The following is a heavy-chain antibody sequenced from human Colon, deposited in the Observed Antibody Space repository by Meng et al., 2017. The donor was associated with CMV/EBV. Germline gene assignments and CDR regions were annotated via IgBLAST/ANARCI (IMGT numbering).Heavy chain of an antibody. J-gene: IGHJ4*02. CDR2: TYYRSKWYH. Sequence: QVQLQQSGPGLVKPSXXXXPXXSISGDIVSSNSAAWHWIRQSPSRGLEWLGRTYYRSKWYHEYAVSVKSRITISPDTPKNQFSLQLNSMTPEDTAVYYCARGINGGCGDWGQGTLVTVSS. D-gene: IGHD4-23*01. V-gene: IGHV6-1*01. CDR3: ARGINGGCGD. CDR1: GDIVSSNSAA.